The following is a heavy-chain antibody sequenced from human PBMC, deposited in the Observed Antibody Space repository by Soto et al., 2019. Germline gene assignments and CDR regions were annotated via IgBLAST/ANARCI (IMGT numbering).Heavy chain of an antibody. J-gene: IGHJ6*02. CDR3: ARAAPPRYCSSTSCYTAGYYYYYGMDV. CDR1: GFNFSSYA. V-gene: IGHV3-30-3*01. CDR2: ISYDGSNK. Sequence: GGSLRLSCAASGFNFSSYAMHWVRQAPGKGLEWVAVISYDGSNKYYADSVKGRFTISRDNSKNTLYLQMNSLRAEDTAVYYCARAAPPRYCSSTSCYTAGYYYYYGMDVWGQGTTVTVSS. D-gene: IGHD2-2*02.